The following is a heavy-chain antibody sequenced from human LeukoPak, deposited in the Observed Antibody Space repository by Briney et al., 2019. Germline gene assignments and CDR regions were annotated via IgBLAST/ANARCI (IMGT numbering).Heavy chain of an antibody. CDR2: SYSGGST. CDR1: GLTVSSNY. V-gene: IGHV3-53*01. CDR3: ARDLNYFDY. Sequence: GGTLRLSCAASGLTVSSNYMSWVRQAPGKGLEWVSVSYSGGSTYYADSVKRRFTISRDNSKNTLYLQMNSLRAEDTAVYYCARDLNYFDYWGQGTLVTVSS. J-gene: IGHJ4*02.